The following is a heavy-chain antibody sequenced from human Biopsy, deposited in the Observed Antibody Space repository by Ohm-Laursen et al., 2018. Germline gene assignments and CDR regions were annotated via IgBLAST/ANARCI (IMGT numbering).Heavy chain of an antibody. V-gene: IGHV1-69*06. CDR2: NIPILGTG. J-gene: IGHJ1*01. D-gene: IGHD3-9*01. CDR3: AAKLTGYSHH. CDR1: GGAFSNYG. Sequence: SVKVSCNAPGGAFSNYGVNWVRQAPGQGLEWLGGNIPILGTGNYAQKFQGRATVAANTSTSTATMELRSLRSDDTAVYYCAAKLTGYSHHWGQGTLVIVSS.